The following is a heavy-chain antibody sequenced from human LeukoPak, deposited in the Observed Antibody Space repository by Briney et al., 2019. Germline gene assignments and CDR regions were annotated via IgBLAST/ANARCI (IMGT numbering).Heavy chain of an antibody. Sequence: GASVKVSCKASGYTFTSYGINWGRQAPGQGLEWMGWISADNGNTNYAHKVQGRVTMTTDISTSTAYMELRSLRSDDTAVYYCARGSRNALFDYWGQGTLVTVSS. CDR2: ISADNGNT. V-gene: IGHV1-18*01. CDR1: GYTFTSYG. CDR3: ARGSRNALFDY. J-gene: IGHJ4*02.